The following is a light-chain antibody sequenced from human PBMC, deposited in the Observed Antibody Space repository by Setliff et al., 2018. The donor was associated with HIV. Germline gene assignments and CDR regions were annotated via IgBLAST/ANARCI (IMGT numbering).Light chain of an antibody. J-gene: IGLJ2*01. CDR1: SNDVGNNNY. Sequence: QSALTQPASVSGSPGQSIIISCTGTSNDVGNNNYVSWYQQHPGKAPKLMIYEVGNRPSGVSNRFSGSKSGNTASLTISGLQAEDEADYYCSSYTTTNTGVFGGGTKVTVL. CDR3: SSYTTTNTGV. V-gene: IGLV2-14*01. CDR2: EVG.